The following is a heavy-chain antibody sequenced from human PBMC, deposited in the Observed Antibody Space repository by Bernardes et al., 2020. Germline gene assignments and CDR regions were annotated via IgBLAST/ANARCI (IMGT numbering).Heavy chain of an antibody. V-gene: IGHV3-23*01. CDR2: ISGSGGST. CDR3: AKDLTMVRGVIPTFDY. CDR1: GFTFSSYA. Sequence: GWSLRLSCAASGFTFSSYAMSWVRQAPGKGLEWVSAISGSGGSTYYADSVKGRFTISRDNSKNTLYLQMNSLRAEDTAVYYCAKDLTMVRGVIPTFDYWGQGTLVTVSS. D-gene: IGHD3-10*01. J-gene: IGHJ4*02.